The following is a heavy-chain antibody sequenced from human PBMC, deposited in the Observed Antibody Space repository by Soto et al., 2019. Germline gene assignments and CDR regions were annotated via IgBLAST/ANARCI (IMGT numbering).Heavy chain of an antibody. V-gene: IGHV1-3*01. D-gene: IGHD6-13*01. J-gene: IGHJ4*02. CDR3: ARDGEDKAAAAMVY. Sequence: QVQLVQSGAEVKKPGASVRVSCKASGYTITCCAMHWVRQAPGQRPEWMVWFNAGDGDTKYSQNFQGRFTIIRDTSASTVYMELSSLRPEDTAVYYCARDGEDKAAAAMVYWGQGTLVTVSS. CDR2: FNAGDGDT. CDR1: GYTITCCA.